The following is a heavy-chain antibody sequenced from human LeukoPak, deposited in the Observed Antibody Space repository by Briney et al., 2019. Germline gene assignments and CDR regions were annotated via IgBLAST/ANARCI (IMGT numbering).Heavy chain of an antibody. CDR2: ISGSAYNS. J-gene: IGHJ4*02. CDR1: GFTFSSYG. CDR3: AKHSGSYFIYHVDS. D-gene: IGHD1-26*01. V-gene: IGHV3-23*01. Sequence: GGSLILSCAASGFTFSSYGMSWVRQAPGRGLEWVSTISGSAYNSYYADSVKGRFTISRDNSANTLYLQMNSLRAEDTALYYCAKHSGSYFIYHVDSWGQGTLVTVSS.